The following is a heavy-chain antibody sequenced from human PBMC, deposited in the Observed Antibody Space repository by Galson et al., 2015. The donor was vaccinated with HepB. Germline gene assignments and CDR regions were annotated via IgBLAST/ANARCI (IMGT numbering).Heavy chain of an antibody. Sequence: PALVKPTQTLTLTCTFAGFSLSSSGVGVGWIRQPPGKALEWLALISWNDDKRYSPSLKSRLTITKDTSKNQVVLRMTNMDPVDTATYYCAHSEVNTIFGVVTHHYGMDVWGQGATVTVSS. CDR3: AHSEVNTIFGVVTHHYGMDV. CDR2: ISWNDDK. D-gene: IGHD3-3*01. J-gene: IGHJ6*02. CDR1: GFSLSSSGVG. V-gene: IGHV2-5*01.